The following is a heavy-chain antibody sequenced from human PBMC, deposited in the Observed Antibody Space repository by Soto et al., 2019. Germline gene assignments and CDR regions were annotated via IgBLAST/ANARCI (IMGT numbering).Heavy chain of an antibody. CDR1: GCTFSSYA. V-gene: IGHV1-69*13. Sequence: SVKVSCKAPGCTFSSYAISWVRQAPGQGLAWMGGIIPIFGTANYAQKFQGRVTITADESTSTAYMELSSRRSEDTAVYYCARAGSPHSTKVARPGPGRMDVWGQGTTVTVSS. CDR2: IIPIFGTA. J-gene: IGHJ6*02. D-gene: IGHD6-6*01. CDR3: ARAGSPHSTKVARPGPGRMDV.